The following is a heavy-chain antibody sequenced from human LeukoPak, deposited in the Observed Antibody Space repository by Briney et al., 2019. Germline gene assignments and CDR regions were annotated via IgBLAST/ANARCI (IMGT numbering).Heavy chain of an antibody. CDR2: ISSSSSYI. D-gene: IGHD3-3*01. CDR3: AGLTYYDFWSGSHNWFDP. V-gene: IGHV3-21*01. J-gene: IGHJ5*02. Sequence: GGSLRLSCAASGFIFSSYSMNWVRQAPGKGLEWVSSISSSSSYIYYADSVKGRFTISRDNAKNSLYLQMNSLRAEDTAVYYCAGLTYYDFWSGSHNWFDPWGQGTLVTVSS. CDR1: GFIFSSYS.